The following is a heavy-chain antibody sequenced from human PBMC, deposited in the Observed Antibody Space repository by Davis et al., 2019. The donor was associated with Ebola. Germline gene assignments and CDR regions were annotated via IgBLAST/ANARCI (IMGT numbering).Heavy chain of an antibody. CDR3: AKLSSTSEIDY. CDR1: GFTFSSYY. CDR2: ISSSSNYI. J-gene: IGHJ4*02. V-gene: IGHV3-21*01. D-gene: IGHD6-13*01. Sequence: SLKISCAASGFTFSSYYMNWVRQAPGKGLEWVSSISSSSNYIYYADSMKGRFTISRDNSKNTLYLQMNSLRAEDTAVYYCAKLSSTSEIDYWGQGTLVTVSS.